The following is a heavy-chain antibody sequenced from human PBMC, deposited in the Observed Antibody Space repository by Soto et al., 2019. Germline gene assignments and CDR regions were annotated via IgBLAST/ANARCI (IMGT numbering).Heavy chain of an antibody. J-gene: IGHJ4*02. CDR1: GGSISSYY. V-gene: IGHV4-59*01. Sequence: SETLSLTCTVSGGSISSYYWSWIRQPPGKGLEWIGYIYYSGSTNYNPSLKSRVTISVDTSKNQFSLKLSSVTAADTAVYYCARKMFGARAFFFDYWGQGTLVTVSS. D-gene: IGHD3-10*02. CDR2: IYYSGST. CDR3: ARKMFGARAFFFDY.